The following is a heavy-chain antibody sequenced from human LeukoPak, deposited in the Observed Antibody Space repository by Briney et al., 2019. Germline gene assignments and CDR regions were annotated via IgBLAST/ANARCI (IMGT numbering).Heavy chain of an antibody. J-gene: IGHJ3*02. D-gene: IGHD3-22*01. Sequence: SETLSLTCTVSGGSISSYYWSLIRQPPGKGLEWIGYIHYSGSTNYNPSLKSRVTISVDTSKNQFSLKLSSVTAADTAVYYCARGEWREDDFDSSGYGAFDIWGQGTMVTVSS. CDR2: IHYSGST. V-gene: IGHV4-59*08. CDR3: ARGEWREDDFDSSGYGAFDI. CDR1: GGSISSYY.